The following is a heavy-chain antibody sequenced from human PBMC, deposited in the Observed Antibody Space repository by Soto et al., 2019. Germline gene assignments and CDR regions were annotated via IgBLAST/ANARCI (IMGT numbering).Heavy chain of an antibody. J-gene: IGHJ4*02. CDR2: INLSGSDT. D-gene: IGHD3-3*01. V-gene: IGHV5-51*01. Sequence: PGESLKISCKASGFNWIGWCGWGRRMPGKGLEWMGSINLSGSDTRYSPSFQGHVTISADKSIDTAYLQWSSLTASDTATYYCARRLSPRSGWENWGQGALVTVSS. CDR1: GFNWIGW. CDR3: ARRLSPRSGWEN.